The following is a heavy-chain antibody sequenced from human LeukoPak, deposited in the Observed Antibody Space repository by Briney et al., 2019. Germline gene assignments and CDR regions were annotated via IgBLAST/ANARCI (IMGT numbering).Heavy chain of an antibody. D-gene: IGHD6-13*01. J-gene: IGHJ4*02. CDR1: GGSFSGYY. CDR2: INHSGST. V-gene: IGHV4-34*01. CDR3: ARGIITGRQQLVQGYDY. Sequence: SETLSLTCAVYGGSFSGYYWSWIRQPPGKGLEWIGEINHSGSTNYNPSLKSRVTISVDTSKNQFSLKLSSVTAADTAVYYCARGIITGRQQLVQGYDYWGQGTLVTVSS.